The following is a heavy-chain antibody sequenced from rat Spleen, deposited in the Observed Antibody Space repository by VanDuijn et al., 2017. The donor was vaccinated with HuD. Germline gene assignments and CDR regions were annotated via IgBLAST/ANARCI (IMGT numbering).Heavy chain of an antibody. CDR2: ISSGGST. D-gene: IGHD3-2*01. CDR3: TRHPRGEVLDYWYFDF. V-gene: IGHV2-6*01. CDR1: GLSLTSNS. Sequence: QVQLKESGPGLVQPSQTLSLTCTVSGLSLTSNSVSWIRQPPGKGLEWIAAISSGGSTYYNSALKSRLSISRDTSKSQVFLKMNSLQTEDTAIYFCTRHPRGEVLDYWYFDFWGPGTMVTVSS. J-gene: IGHJ1*01.